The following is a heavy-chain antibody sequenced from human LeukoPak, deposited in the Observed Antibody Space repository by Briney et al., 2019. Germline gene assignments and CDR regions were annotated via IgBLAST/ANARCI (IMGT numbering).Heavy chain of an antibody. V-gene: IGHV4-38-2*02. CDR1: GYYISSGYY. D-gene: IGHD6-13*01. J-gene: IGHJ2*01. Sequence: PSETLSPTCTVSGYYISSGYYWAWIRQPPGKGLQWIGGIYHSGSTYYNPSLKSQVTISVDTSKNQFSLKLRSLTAADTAVYYXXXXXXXSXWSPPEYFDVWGRGALVTVSS. CDR2: IYHSGST. CDR3: XXXXXXSXWSPPEYFDV.